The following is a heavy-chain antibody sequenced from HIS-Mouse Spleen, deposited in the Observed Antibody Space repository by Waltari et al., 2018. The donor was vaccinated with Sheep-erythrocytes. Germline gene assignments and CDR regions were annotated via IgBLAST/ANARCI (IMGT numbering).Heavy chain of an antibody. Sequence: YAQKLQGRVTMTTDTSTSTAYMELRSLRSDDTAVYYCARGDYSDAFDIWGQGTMVTVSS. D-gene: IGHD4-4*01. CDR3: ARGDYSDAFDI. V-gene: IGHV1-18*01. J-gene: IGHJ3*02.